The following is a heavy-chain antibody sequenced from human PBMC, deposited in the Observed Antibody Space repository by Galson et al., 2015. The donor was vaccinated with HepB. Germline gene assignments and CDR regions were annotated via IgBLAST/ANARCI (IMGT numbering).Heavy chain of an antibody. Sequence: ASGVTFSGHWLTWVRQAPGKGLEWVANIKEDGSEKYYVDSVKGRFTISRGNTKNSLYLQLNSLRAEDTAVYFCARFAGGGYSTSWYRSGFDYWGQGTRVTVSS. CDR2: IKEDGSEK. CDR1: GVTFSGHW. V-gene: IGHV3-7*05. J-gene: IGHJ4*02. CDR3: ARFAGGGYSTSWYRSGFDY. D-gene: IGHD6-13*01.